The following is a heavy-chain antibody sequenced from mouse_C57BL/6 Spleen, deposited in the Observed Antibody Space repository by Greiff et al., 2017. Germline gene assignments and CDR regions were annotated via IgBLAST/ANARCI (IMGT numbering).Heavy chain of an antibody. J-gene: IGHJ4*01. CDR2: IYPGSGNT. D-gene: IGHD1-1*01. CDR1: GYTFTDYY. V-gene: IGHV1-76*01. Sequence: QVQLQQSGAELVRPGASVKLSCKASGYTFTDYYINWVKQRPGQGLEWIARIYPGSGNTYYNEKFKGKATLTAEKSSSTAYMQLSSLTSEDSAVYFCARDGIYYYGSSYDYYAMDYWGQGTSVTVSS. CDR3: ARDGIYYYGSSYDYYAMDY.